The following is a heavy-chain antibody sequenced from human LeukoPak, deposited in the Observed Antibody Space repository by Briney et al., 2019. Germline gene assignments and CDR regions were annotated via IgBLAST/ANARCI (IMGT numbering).Heavy chain of an antibody. Sequence: SQTLSLTCAISGDSVSSNNAAWHWIRQSPSRGLEWLGRTYYRSKWYYDYAVSVKSRVTINPDTSKNHFSLQLSSVAPKDTAVYFCAREDRLSFDIWGQGTMVTVSS. V-gene: IGHV6-1*01. D-gene: IGHD5-12*01. J-gene: IGHJ3*02. CDR2: TYYRSKWYY. CDR3: AREDRLSFDI. CDR1: GDSVSSNNAA.